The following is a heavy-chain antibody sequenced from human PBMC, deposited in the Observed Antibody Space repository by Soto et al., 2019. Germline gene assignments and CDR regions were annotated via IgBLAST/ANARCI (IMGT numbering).Heavy chain of an antibody. CDR1: GGTFSSYA. V-gene: IGHV1-69*01. CDR2: IIPISGTA. J-gene: IGHJ4*02. CDR3: ARVGGYDILTRALSYFDY. Sequence: QVPLVQSGAEVKKPGSSVKVSCKASGGTFSSYAISWVRQAPGQGLEWMGGIIPISGTANYAQKFQGRVTITADESTSTAYMELSSLRSEDTAVYYCARVGGYDILTRALSYFDYWGQGTLVTVSS. D-gene: IGHD3-9*01.